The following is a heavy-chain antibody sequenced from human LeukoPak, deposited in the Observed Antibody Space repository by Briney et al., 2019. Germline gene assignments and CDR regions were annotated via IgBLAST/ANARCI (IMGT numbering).Heavy chain of an antibody. J-gene: IGHJ4*02. Sequence: PSETLSLTCAVYGGSFSGYYWSWIRQPPGKGLEWIGEINHSGSTNYNPSLKSRVTISVDTSKNQFSLKLSSVTAADTAVYYCARHVRDDILTGYYGIDYWGQGTLVTVSS. CDR3: ARHVRDDILTGYYGIDY. CDR2: INHSGST. CDR1: GGSFSGYY. V-gene: IGHV4-34*01. D-gene: IGHD3-9*01.